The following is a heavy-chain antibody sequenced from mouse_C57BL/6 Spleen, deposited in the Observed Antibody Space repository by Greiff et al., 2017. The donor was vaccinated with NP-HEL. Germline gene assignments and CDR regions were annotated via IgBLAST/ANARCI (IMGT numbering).Heavy chain of an antibody. CDR3: ARDYYGSSYSYAMDY. V-gene: IGHV1-26*01. J-gene: IGHJ4*01. CDR1: GYTFTDYY. CDR2: INPNNGGT. Sequence: VQLQQSGPELVKPGASVKISCKASGYTFTDYYMNWVKQSHGKSLEWIGDINPNNGGTSYNQKFKGKATLTVDKSSSTAYMELRSLTSEDSAVYYCARDYYGSSYSYAMDYWGQGTSVTVSS. D-gene: IGHD1-1*01.